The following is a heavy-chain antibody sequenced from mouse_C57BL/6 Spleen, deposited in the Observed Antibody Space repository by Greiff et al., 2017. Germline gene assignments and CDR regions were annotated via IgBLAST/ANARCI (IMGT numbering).Heavy chain of an antibody. CDR2: IDPSDSET. CDR3: ARGEPLNAMDY. Sequence: QVQLQQPGAELVRPGSSVKLSCKASGYTFTSYWMHWVKQRPIQGLEWIGNIDPSDSETHYNQKFKDKATLTVDKSSSTAYMQLSSLTSEDSAVYYCARGEPLNAMDYWGQGTSVTVSS. CDR1: GYTFTSYW. J-gene: IGHJ4*01. V-gene: IGHV1-52*01.